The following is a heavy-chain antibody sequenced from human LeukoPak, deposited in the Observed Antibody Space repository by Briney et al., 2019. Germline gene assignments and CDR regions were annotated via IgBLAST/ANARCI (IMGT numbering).Heavy chain of an antibody. J-gene: IGHJ4*02. CDR2: ISYDGSNK. D-gene: IGHD5-18*01. CDR3: ANTLQLWSLMGLDY. CDR1: GFTFSSYA. Sequence: PGGSLRLSCAASGFTFSSYAMHWVRQASGKGLEWVAVISYDGSNKYYADSVKGRFTISRDNSKNTLYLQMNSLRAEDTAVYYCANTLQLWSLMGLDYWGQGTLVTVSS. V-gene: IGHV3-30*04.